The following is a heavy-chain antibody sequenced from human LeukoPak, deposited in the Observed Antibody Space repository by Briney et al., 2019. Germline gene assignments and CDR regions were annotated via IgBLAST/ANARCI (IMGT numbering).Heavy chain of an antibody. J-gene: IGHJ4*02. CDR3: AKQDCSGGSCYGTGTDY. Sequence: GSLRLSCAASGFTFSSYAMSWVRQAPGKGLEWVSAISGSGGSTYYADSVKGRFTISRDNSKNTLYLQMNSLRAEDTAVYYCAKQDCSGGSCYGTGTDYWGQGTLVTVSS. CDR2: ISGSGGST. CDR1: GFTFSSYA. V-gene: IGHV3-23*01. D-gene: IGHD2-15*01.